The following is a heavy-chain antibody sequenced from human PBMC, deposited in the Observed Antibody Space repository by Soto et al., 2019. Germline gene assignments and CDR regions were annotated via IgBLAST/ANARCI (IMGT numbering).Heavy chain of an antibody. CDR2: ISSNGGGA. CDR1: GFTFSSYS. Sequence: GGSLRLSCSASGFTFSSYSMHWVRQAPGKGLEYVSAISSNGGGAYYADSVKGRFTISRDNSKNTLYLQMSSLRAEDTAVYYCVKDRRRDYYGSGSYFDYWGQGTLVTVSS. D-gene: IGHD3-10*01. J-gene: IGHJ4*02. CDR3: VKDRRRDYYGSGSYFDY. V-gene: IGHV3-64D*06.